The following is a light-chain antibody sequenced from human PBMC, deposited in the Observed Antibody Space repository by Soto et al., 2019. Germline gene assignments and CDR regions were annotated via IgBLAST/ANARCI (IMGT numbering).Light chain of an antibody. J-gene: IGLJ1*01. V-gene: IGLV2-14*03. CDR1: SSDVGFSNY. CDR3: SSFTSRDTDV. Sequence: QSVLTHPASVSGSPGQTITISCTGTSSDVGFSNYIFWYQQHPGKAPKLIISDVSNRPSGVSNRFSGSKSANTASLTISGLQAEDEADYYCSSFTSRDTDVVGRGTKVTV. CDR2: DVS.